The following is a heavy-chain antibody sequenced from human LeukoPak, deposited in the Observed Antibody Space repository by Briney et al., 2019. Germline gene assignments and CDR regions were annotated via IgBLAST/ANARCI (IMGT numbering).Heavy chain of an antibody. D-gene: IGHD6-19*01. CDR2: IYPRDSDT. V-gene: IGHV5-51*01. J-gene: IGHJ4*02. Sequence: GESLKISCKASGYIFTNYWIGWVRQMPGKGLEWMGIIYPRDSDTRYSPSFQGQVTVSADKSISTAYLQWNTLEASDTAMYYCARPRYSSGWYFDFWGQGTLVTVSS. CDR1: GYIFTNYW. CDR3: ARPRYSSGWYFDF.